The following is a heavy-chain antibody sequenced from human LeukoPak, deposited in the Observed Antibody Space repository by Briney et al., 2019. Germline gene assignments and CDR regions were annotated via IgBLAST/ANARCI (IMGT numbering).Heavy chain of an antibody. CDR3: ARGEDFERYYLAY. V-gene: IGHV4-59*01. J-gene: IGHJ4*02. CDR1: GGSISIYY. Sequence: ETLSLACSVSGGSISIYYWTWIRQIPGKGLEWIGYIYYTGTTNYNPLFESRATISVDTSKNQFSLKLTSVTAADTAVYFCARGEDFERYYLAYWGQGTLVTVSS. CDR2: IYYTGTT. D-gene: IGHD3-9*01.